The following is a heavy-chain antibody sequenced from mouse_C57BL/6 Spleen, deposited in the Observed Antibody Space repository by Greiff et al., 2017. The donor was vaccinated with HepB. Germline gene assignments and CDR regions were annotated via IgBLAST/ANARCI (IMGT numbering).Heavy chain of an antibody. CDR1: GFTFSSYT. CDR2: ISGGGGNT. J-gene: IGHJ3*01. V-gene: IGHV5-9*01. Sequence: EVKVVESGGGLVKPGGSLKLSCAASGFTFSSYTMSWVRQTPEKRLEWVATISGGGGNTYYPDSVKGRFTISRDNAKNTLYLQMSSLRSEDTALYYCARRVLPGTGTAWFAYWGQGTLVTVSA. D-gene: IGHD2-10*01. CDR3: ARRVLPGTGTAWFAY.